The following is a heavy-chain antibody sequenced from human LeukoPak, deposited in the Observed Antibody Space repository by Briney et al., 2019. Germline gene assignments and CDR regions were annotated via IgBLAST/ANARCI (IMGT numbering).Heavy chain of an antibody. D-gene: IGHD3-10*01. CDR1: GYTFTGYY. Sequence: ASVKVSCKASGYTFTGYYMHWVRQAPGQGLEWMGWINPNSGGTNYAQKFQGRVTMTRDTSISTAYMELSRLRSDDTAVYYCARAGVWFGEITDYWAREPWSPSPQ. CDR2: INPNSGGT. V-gene: IGHV1-2*02. J-gene: IGHJ4*02. CDR3: ARAGVWFGEITDY.